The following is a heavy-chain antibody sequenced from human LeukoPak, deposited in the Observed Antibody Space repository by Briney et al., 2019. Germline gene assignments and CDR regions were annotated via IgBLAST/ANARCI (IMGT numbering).Heavy chain of an antibody. J-gene: IGHJ4*02. CDR2: ISGGGGTT. D-gene: IGHD2-15*01. CDR1: GFTFSSYA. V-gene: IGHV3-23*01. Sequence: GGSLRLSCAASGFTFSSYAMSWVRQAPGMGLEWVSVISGGGGTTFYADSVKGRFTISRDNSKNTVYLQMNSLRAEDTAVYYCAKRDCSGGSCYAPLDYWGQGTLVTVSS. CDR3: AKRDCSGGSCYAPLDY.